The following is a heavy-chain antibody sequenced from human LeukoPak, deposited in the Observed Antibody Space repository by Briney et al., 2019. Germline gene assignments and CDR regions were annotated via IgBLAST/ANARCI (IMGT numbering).Heavy chain of an antibody. CDR3: ASMAVGATLIRDPFDY. Sequence: SETLSLTCTVSGGSISSYYWSWIRQPPGKGLEWIGYMYYSGSTNYNPSLKSRVTISVDTSKNQFSLKLSSVTAADTAVYYCASMAVGATLIRDPFDYWGQGTLVTVSS. V-gene: IGHV4-59*08. J-gene: IGHJ4*02. CDR2: MYYSGST. CDR1: GGSISSYY. D-gene: IGHD1-26*01.